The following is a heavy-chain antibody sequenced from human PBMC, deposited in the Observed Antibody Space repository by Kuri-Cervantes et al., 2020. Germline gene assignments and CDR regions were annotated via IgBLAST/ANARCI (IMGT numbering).Heavy chain of an antibody. CDR2: ISSSGSTI. V-gene: IGHV3-48*04. CDR3: ARGRPGYSSGWYYFDY. J-gene: IGHJ4*02. D-gene: IGHD6-19*01. CDR1: GFTFSRYA. Sequence: GGSLRVCCASSGFTFSRYAMHWVRQAPGKGLEWVSYISSSGSTIYYADSVKGRFTISRDNAKNSLYLQMNSLRAEDTAVYYCARGRPGYSSGWYYFDYWGQGTLVTVSS.